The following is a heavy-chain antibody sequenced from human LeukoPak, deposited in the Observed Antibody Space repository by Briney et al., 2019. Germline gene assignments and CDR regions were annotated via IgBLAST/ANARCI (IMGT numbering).Heavy chain of an antibody. J-gene: IGHJ4*02. CDR3: ARAPYDILTGYSPYYFDY. D-gene: IGHD3-9*01. V-gene: IGHV3-21*06. CDR1: GFTLSSYN. Sequence: PGGSLRLSCGASGFTLSSYNMNWVRQAPGKGLEWVSSISSTSTYIYYADSVKGRFTISRDNAKNSLFLQMNSLRAEATAVYYCARAPYDILTGYSPYYFDYWGQGTLVTVSS. CDR2: ISSTSTYI.